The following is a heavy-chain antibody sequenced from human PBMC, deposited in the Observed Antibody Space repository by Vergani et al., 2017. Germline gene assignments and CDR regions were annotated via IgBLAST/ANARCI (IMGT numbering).Heavy chain of an antibody. V-gene: IGHV4-34*01. CDR3: ARGRSIAARIAYFDY. D-gene: IGHD6-6*01. Sequence: QLQLQESGPGLVKPSETLSLTCAVYGGSFSGYYWSWIRQPPGKGLEWIGEINHSGSTNYNPSLKSRVTISVDTSKNQFSLKLSSVTAADTAVYYCARGRSIAARIAYFDYWGQGTLVTVSS. J-gene: IGHJ4*02. CDR2: INHSGST. CDR1: GGSFSGYY.